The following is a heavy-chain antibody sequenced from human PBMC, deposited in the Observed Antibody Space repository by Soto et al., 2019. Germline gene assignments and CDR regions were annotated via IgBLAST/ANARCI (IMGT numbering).Heavy chain of an antibody. J-gene: IGHJ6*02. V-gene: IGHV4-30-4*01. Sequence: QVQLQESGPGLVRPSQTLSLTCTVSGGSISSDHYHWTWIRQTPGKGLEWIGSIHYSGSVYYNPSLQSRVTMSVDTSKKLFSLKLSSVTAADTAVYFCVREDDGGDRDYYGLDVWGQGTTVTVSS. CDR3: VREDDGGDRDYYGLDV. D-gene: IGHD4-17*01. CDR1: GGSISSDHYH. CDR2: IHYSGSV.